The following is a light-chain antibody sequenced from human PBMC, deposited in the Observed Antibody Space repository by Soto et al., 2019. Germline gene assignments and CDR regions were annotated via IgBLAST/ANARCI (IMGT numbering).Light chain of an antibody. Sequence: DIQMTQSPSTLSASVGDRVTITCRASQSINTWLAWYQQKPGTAPKVLIYDASRLESGVPPRFSGSGSGTEFTLTISSLQSEDFAAYYCQQYNNWPITFGQGTRLEIK. CDR2: DAS. CDR1: QSINTW. J-gene: IGKJ5*01. V-gene: IGKV1-5*01. CDR3: QQYNNWPIT.